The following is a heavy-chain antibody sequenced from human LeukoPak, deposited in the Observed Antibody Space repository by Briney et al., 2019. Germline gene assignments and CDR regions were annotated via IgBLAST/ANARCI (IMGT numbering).Heavy chain of an antibody. CDR3: AGTLDIVVVPAAEAFDY. Sequence: SETLSLTCTVSGYSISSGYYWGWIRQPPGKGLEWIGSIYHSGSTYYNPPLKSRVTISVDTSKNQFSLKLSSVTAADTAVYYCAGTLDIVVVPAAEAFDYWGQGTLVTVSS. J-gene: IGHJ4*02. CDR2: IYHSGST. V-gene: IGHV4-38-2*02. CDR1: GYSISSGYY. D-gene: IGHD2-2*01.